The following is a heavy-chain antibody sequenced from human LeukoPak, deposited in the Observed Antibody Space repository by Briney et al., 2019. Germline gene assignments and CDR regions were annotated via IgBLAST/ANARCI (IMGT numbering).Heavy chain of an antibody. CDR1: GFTFSSYG. CDR2: IWYDGSNK. Sequence: PGGSLRLSCAASGFTFSSYGMHWVRQAPGKGLEWVAVIWYDGSNKYYADSVKGRFTISRDNSKNTLYLQMNSLRAEDTAVYYCARDGDYGDTYYFDYWGQGTLVTVSS. V-gene: IGHV3-33*01. CDR3: ARDGDYGDTYYFDY. D-gene: IGHD4-17*01. J-gene: IGHJ4*02.